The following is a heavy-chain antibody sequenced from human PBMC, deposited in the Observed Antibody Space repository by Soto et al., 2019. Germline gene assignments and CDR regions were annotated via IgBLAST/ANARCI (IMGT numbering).Heavy chain of an antibody. J-gene: IGHJ5*02. CDR1: GGSFSGYY. V-gene: IGHV4-34*01. D-gene: IGHD6-6*01. CDR2: INHSGST. Sequence: QVQLQQWGAGLLKPSETLSLTCAVYGGSFSGYYWSWIRQPPGKGLEWIGEINHSGSTNYNPSLKSRVTLSVDTSKNQFSLKLSSVTAADTAVYYCARSIAALLNWFDPWGQGTLVTVSS. CDR3: ARSIAALLNWFDP.